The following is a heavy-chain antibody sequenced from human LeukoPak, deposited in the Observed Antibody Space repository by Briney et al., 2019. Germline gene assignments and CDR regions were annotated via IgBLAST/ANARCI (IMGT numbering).Heavy chain of an antibody. D-gene: IGHD4-23*01. CDR2: ISYSGYT. CDR3: ARGRNDTGGMFFDS. CDR1: GGSIRSFY. V-gene: IGHV4-59*01. J-gene: IGHJ4*02. Sequence: SETLSLTCTDSGGSIRSFYWSWIRQAPGRGLEWIGFISYSGYTSYSPSLKSRVAISVDTSSSQFSLRLSSMTAADTAIYYCARGRNDTGGMFFDSWAQGTLVTVSS.